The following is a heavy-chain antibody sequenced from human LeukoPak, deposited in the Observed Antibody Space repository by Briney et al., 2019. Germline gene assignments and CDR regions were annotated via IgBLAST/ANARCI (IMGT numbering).Heavy chain of an antibody. CDR2: IIPIFGTA. Sequence: SVKVSCKVSGGTFSSYAISWVRQAPGQGLECMGGIIPIFGTANYAQKFQGRVTITTDESTSTAYMELSSLRSEDTAVYYCARVYGSGSPDAFDIWGQGTMVTVSS. V-gene: IGHV1-69*05. J-gene: IGHJ3*02. D-gene: IGHD3-10*01. CDR1: GGTFSSYA. CDR3: ARVYGSGSPDAFDI.